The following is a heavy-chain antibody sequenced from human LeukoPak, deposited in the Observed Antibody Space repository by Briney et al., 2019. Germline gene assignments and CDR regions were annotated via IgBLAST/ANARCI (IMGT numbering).Heavy chain of an antibody. D-gene: IGHD3-16*02. Sequence: GGSLRLSCAASGFTLSSYTMNWVRQAPGKGLEWVSAISGNGGSTYYADSVKGRFTISRDNSKNTLYLQMNSLRAEDTAVYYCARDRRPLRLGELSSALDYWGQGTLVTVSS. CDR2: ISGNGGST. J-gene: IGHJ4*02. V-gene: IGHV3-23*01. CDR3: ARDRRPLRLGELSSALDY. CDR1: GFTLSSYT.